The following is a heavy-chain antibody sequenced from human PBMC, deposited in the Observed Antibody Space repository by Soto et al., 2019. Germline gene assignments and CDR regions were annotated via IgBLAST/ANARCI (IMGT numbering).Heavy chain of an antibody. D-gene: IGHD3-3*01. J-gene: IGHJ6*02. CDR1: GFTFSSYS. CDR3: AKDLRFLEWLPQYYYYYGMDV. V-gene: IGHV3-23*01. CDR2: ISGSGGST. Sequence: GGSLILSCAASGFTFSSYSMSWVRQAPGKGLEWVSAISGSGGSTYYADSVKGRFTISRDNSKNTLYLQMNSLRAEDTAVYYCAKDLRFLEWLPQYYYYYGMDVWGQGTTVTVSS.